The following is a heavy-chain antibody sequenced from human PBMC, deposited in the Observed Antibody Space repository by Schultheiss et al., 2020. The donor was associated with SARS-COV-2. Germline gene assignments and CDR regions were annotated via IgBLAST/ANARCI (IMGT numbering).Heavy chain of an antibody. J-gene: IGHJ6*02. V-gene: IGHV3-33*01. CDR1: GFTFSSYG. CDR2: IWYDGSNK. Sequence: GGSLRLSCAASGFTFSSYGMHWVRQAPGRGLEWVAHIWYDGSNKYYADSVKGRFTISRDNSNNMLYLQMNSLSPEDTAVYYCTTEWLYYYYGMDVWGQGTTVTVSS. D-gene: IGHD3-10*01. CDR3: TTEWLYYYYGMDV.